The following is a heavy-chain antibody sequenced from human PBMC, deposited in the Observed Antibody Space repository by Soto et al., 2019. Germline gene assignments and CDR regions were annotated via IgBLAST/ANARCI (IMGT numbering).Heavy chain of an antibody. CDR1: GYTFTSYY. Sequence: ASVKVSCKASGYTFTSYYMHWVRQAPGQGLEWMGIINPSGGSTSYAQKFQGRVTMTRDTSTSTVYMELSSLRSEDTAVYYCARDIAVAGANNWFDPWGHGTLVTVSS. CDR3: ARDIAVAGANNWFDP. D-gene: IGHD6-19*01. CDR2: INPSGGST. V-gene: IGHV1-46*01. J-gene: IGHJ5*02.